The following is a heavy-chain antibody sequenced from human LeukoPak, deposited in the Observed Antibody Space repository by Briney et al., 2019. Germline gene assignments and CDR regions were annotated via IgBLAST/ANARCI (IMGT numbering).Heavy chain of an antibody. Sequence: ASVKVSCKASGGTFSSYAISWVRQAPGQGLEWMGRIIPILGIANYAQKFQGRVTITTDKSTSTAYMELSSLRSEDTAVYYCARESIMITFGGVIALPYYFDYWGQGTLVTVSS. CDR3: ARESIMITFGGVIALPYYFDY. J-gene: IGHJ4*02. CDR1: GGTFSSYA. CDR2: IIPILGIA. V-gene: IGHV1-69*04. D-gene: IGHD3-16*02.